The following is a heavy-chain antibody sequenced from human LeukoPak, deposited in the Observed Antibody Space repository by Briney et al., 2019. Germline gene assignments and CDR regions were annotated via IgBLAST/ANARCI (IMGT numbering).Heavy chain of an antibody. CDR2: INWNGAST. CDR3: AREQRYCGSTSCYSFFDY. CDR1: RFTFDDYG. D-gene: IGHD2-2*01. Sequence: GGSLRLSCAASRFTFDDYGRSWVRQAPGKGLGWVSGINWNGASTGYGDSVKGRFTISRDNARNSLYLQMNSLRAEDTAFYYCAREQRYCGSTSCYSFFDYWGQGTLVTVSS. V-gene: IGHV3-20*04. J-gene: IGHJ4*02.